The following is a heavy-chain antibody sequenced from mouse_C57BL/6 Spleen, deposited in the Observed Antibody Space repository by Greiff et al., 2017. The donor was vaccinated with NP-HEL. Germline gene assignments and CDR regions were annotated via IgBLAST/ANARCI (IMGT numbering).Heavy chain of an antibody. Sequence: QVQLQQPGAELVKPGASVKLSCKASGYTFTSYWMHWVKQRPGQGLEWIGMIHPNSGSTNYNEKFKSKATLTVDNSSSTAYMQLSSLTSEDSAVYYCARGSDDGYWYFDVWGTGTTVTVSS. CDR3: ARGSDDGYWYFDV. CDR1: GYTFTSYW. J-gene: IGHJ1*03. V-gene: IGHV1-64*01. D-gene: IGHD2-3*01. CDR2: IHPNSGST.